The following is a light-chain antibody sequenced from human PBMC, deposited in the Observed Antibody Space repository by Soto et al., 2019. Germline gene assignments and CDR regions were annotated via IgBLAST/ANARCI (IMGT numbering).Light chain of an antibody. Sequence: QSVLTQPPSVSAAPGQKVTISCSGTSSNIGYNSVSWYQQLPGTAPKLLIYENNKRPSGIPDRFSGSKSGTSGTLGITGLQTGDEADYYCGTWDSSLGVFYVFGSGTKVTVL. CDR2: ENN. J-gene: IGLJ1*01. CDR3: GTWDSSLGVFYV. CDR1: SSNIGYNS. V-gene: IGLV1-51*02.